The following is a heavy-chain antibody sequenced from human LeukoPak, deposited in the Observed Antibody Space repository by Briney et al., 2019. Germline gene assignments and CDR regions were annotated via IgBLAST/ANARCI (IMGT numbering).Heavy chain of an antibody. D-gene: IGHD3-22*01. Sequence: GGSLRLSCAASGFTFSIYGMNWVRQAPGKGLEWVSYISSSGSTIYYADSVKGRFTISRDNAKNSLYLQMNSLRAEDTAVYYCARVDDSSGYYGTDAFDIWGQGTMVTVSS. J-gene: IGHJ3*02. CDR1: GFTFSIYG. CDR2: ISSSGSTI. CDR3: ARVDDSSGYYGTDAFDI. V-gene: IGHV3-48*04.